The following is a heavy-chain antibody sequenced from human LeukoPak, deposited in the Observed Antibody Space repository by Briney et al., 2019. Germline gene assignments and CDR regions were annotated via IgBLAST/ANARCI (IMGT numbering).Heavy chain of an antibody. J-gene: IGHJ5*02. CDR3: ARGPRNDP. CDR2: VHPNSGNT. D-gene: IGHD1-14*01. Sequence: ASVKVSCKTSGYPFTTWEINWVRQAAGQGLEWMGWVHPNSGNTAYAQKFQGRVTMTRDTSISTAYMELSGLKSDDTAVYFCARGPRNDPWGQGTLVTVSS. CDR1: GYPFTTWE. V-gene: IGHV1-8*01.